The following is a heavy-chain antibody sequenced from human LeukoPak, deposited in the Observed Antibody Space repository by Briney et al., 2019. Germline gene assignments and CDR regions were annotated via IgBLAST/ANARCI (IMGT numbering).Heavy chain of an antibody. CDR2: INPNSGGT. V-gene: IGHV1-2*04. Sequence: VSVKVSCKASGYTFTGYYMHWVRQAPGQGLEWMGWINPNSGGTNYAQKFQGWVTMTRDTSISTAYMELSRLRSDDTAVYYCARGLSIGYCSSTSCHAEYFQHWGQGTLVTVSS. CDR3: ARGLSIGYCSSTSCHAEYFQH. CDR1: GYTFTGYY. D-gene: IGHD2-2*01. J-gene: IGHJ1*01.